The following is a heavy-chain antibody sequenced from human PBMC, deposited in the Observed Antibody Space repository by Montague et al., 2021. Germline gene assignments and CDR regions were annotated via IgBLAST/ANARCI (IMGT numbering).Heavy chain of an antibody. CDR1: GDSSDGWY. Sequence: SETLSLTCSVSGDSSDGWYWSRIRQPPGKGLEWVGSVFYSGATNYNPSLKSRVTMSADTSKNQVSLKVNSVTAADTAVYYCARQGFYESGGFFIWGLGTLVTVSS. V-gene: IGHV4-59*01. J-gene: IGHJ4*02. CDR2: VFYSGAT. D-gene: IGHD3-22*01. CDR3: ARQGFYESGGFFI.